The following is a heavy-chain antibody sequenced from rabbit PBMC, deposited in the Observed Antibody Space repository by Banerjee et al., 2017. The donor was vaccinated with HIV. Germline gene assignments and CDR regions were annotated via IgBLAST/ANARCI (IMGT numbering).Heavy chain of an antibody. J-gene: IGHJ4*01. D-gene: IGHD2-1*01. CDR3: AREDGDYTSYNYIRL. CDR2: IHPSSDNT. CDR1: GFSLSSSYY. V-gene: IGHV1S40*01. Sequence: QSLEESGGDLVKPGASLTLTCTASGFSLSSSYYMCWVRQAPGKGLELIACIHPSSDNTYYTSWAKGRFTISKTSSSTVTLQMTSLTAADTATYFCAREDGDYTSYNYIRLWGQGTLVTVS.